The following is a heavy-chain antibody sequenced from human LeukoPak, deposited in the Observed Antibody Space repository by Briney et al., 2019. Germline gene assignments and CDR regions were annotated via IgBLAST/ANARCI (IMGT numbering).Heavy chain of an antibody. CDR3: AREAVAPRWYFDL. J-gene: IGHJ2*01. Sequence: ASVKVSCKASGYTFTSYGISWVRQAPGQGLEWMGWISAYNGNTNYAQKFQGGVTMTTDTSTSTAYMELRSLRSDDTAVYYCAREAVAPRWYFDLWGRGTLVTVSS. CDR1: GYTFTSYG. V-gene: IGHV1-18*01. CDR2: ISAYNGNT. D-gene: IGHD4-23*01.